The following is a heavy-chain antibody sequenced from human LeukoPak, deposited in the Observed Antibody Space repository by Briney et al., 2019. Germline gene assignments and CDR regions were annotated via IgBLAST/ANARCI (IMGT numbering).Heavy chain of an antibody. CDR2: IYYSGST. CDR3: ARGHKGVAPGY. D-gene: IGHD3-3*01. V-gene: IGHV4-59*01. J-gene: IGHJ4*02. CDR1: GGSISSYY. Sequence: SETLSLTCTVSGGSISSYYWSWIRQPPGKGLEWIGYIYYSGSTIYNPSLKSRVTISVDTSKNQFSLKLSSVTAADTAVYYCARGHKGVAPGYWGQGTLVTVSS.